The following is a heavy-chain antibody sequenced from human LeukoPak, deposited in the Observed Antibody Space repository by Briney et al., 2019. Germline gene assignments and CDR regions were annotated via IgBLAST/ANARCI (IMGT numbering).Heavy chain of an antibody. V-gene: IGHV4-39*01. CDR2: IYYSGST. Sequence: SETLSLTCTVSGDSISSNNYYWGWIRQPPGKGLEWIGSIYYSGSTYSNPSLKSRVTISVDTSKNQFSLKLSSVTAADTAVYYCARHPRERITIFGVVTTYYYMDVWGKGTTVTVSS. CDR1: GDSISSNNYY. D-gene: IGHD3-3*01. CDR3: ARHPRERITIFGVVTTYYYMDV. J-gene: IGHJ6*03.